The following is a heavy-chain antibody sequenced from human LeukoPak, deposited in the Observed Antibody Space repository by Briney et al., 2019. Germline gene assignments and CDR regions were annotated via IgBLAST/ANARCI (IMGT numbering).Heavy chain of an antibody. D-gene: IGHD6-13*01. V-gene: IGHV3-30*01. CDR2: ISYDGSNK. J-gene: IGHJ6*03. CDR1: GFTFSSYA. CDR3: ARDGVRIAAAGNWYNYMDV. Sequence: GRSLRLSCAASGFTFSSYAMHWARQAPGKGLEWVAVISYDGSNKYYADSVKGRFTISRDNSKNTLYLQMNSLRAEDTAVYYCARDGVRIAAAGNWYNYMDVWGKGTTVTVSS.